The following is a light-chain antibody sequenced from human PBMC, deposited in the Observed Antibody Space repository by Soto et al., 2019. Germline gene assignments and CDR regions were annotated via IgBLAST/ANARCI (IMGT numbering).Light chain of an antibody. V-gene: IGKV3-20*01. Sequence: EIVLTQSPVTRSLSPGQRATLSCRASQSVSSTYLLWYQQKPGQAPRLLIYGASSRATGIPDRFSGSISGTDFTLTISRLEPEDFAVYYCQQYGSSPWTFGQGTKVDIK. CDR3: QQYGSSPWT. J-gene: IGKJ1*01. CDR2: GAS. CDR1: QSVSSTY.